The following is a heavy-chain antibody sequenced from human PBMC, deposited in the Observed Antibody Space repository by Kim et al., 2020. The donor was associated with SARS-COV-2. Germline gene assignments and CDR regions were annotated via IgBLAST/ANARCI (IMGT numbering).Heavy chain of an antibody. Sequence: SGPTLVNPTQTLTLTCTFSGFSLSTSGMCVSWIRQPPGKALEWLARIDWDDDKYYSTSLKTRLTISKDTSKNQVVLTMTNMDPVDTATYYCARSTGYYDFWSGYLYYFDYWGQGTLVTVSS. CDR3: ARSTGYYDFWSGYLYYFDY. CDR2: IDWDDDK. J-gene: IGHJ4*02. D-gene: IGHD3-3*01. V-gene: IGHV2-70*11. CDR1: GFSLSTSGMC.